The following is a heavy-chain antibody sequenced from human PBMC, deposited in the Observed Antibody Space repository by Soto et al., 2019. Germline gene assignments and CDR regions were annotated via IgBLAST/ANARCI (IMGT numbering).Heavy chain of an antibody. D-gene: IGHD4-17*01. Sequence: QVQLQQWGAGLLKPSETLSLTCTVYGGSFSGYYWSLIRQPPGKGLEWIGEIYHSPNTNYSPSLKRGGAISVYTSKYKFSLQLSSVTAAYTAVYYCVRGRRDFGDYRPAANWGRGNLVTVSS. CDR1: GGSFSGYY. J-gene: IGHJ4*02. CDR3: VRGRRDFGDYRPAAN. V-gene: IGHV4-34*01. CDR2: IYHSPNT.